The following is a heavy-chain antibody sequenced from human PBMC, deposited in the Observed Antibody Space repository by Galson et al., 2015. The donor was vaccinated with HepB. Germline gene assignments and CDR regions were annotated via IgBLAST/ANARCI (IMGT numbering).Heavy chain of an antibody. Sequence: SVKVSCKASGYTFTSYAMHWVRQAPGQRLEWMGWINAGNGNTKYSQKFQGRVTITRDTSASTAYMELSSLRSEDTAVYYCARGVVVAAEYYFDYWGQGTLVTVSS. CDR2: INAGNGNT. D-gene: IGHD2-15*01. CDR1: GYTFTSYA. V-gene: IGHV1-3*01. J-gene: IGHJ4*02. CDR3: ARGVVVAAEYYFDY.